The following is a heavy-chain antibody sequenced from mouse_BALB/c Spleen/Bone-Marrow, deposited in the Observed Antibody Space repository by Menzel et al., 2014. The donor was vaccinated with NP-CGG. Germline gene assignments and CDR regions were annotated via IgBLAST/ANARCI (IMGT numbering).Heavy chain of an antibody. D-gene: IGHD1-2*01. J-gene: IGHJ2*01. V-gene: IGHV4-1*02. Sequence: EVKLVESGSGLVQPGGSLKLSCTASGFDFSRYWMSWVRQAPGKGLQWIGEINPESSTINYTPSLKDKFIISRDNAKNTLYLQMSKVRSEDTALYYCTRLTYYGLSDYWGQGTTLTVSS. CDR3: TRLTYYGLSDY. CDR2: INPESSTI. CDR1: GFDFSRYW.